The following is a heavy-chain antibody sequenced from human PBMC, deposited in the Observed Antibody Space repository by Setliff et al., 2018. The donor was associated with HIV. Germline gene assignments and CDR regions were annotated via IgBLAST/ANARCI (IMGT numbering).Heavy chain of an antibody. J-gene: IGHJ4*02. CDR3: AREIYGGNSRPFDY. CDR2: IYYNGNT. Sequence: PSETLSLTCTVSGGSIKSYYWSWIRRAPGKGLEWIGYIYYNGNTNYNPSLKSRITISVDTSKNQFSLKLTSVTAADTAVYYCAREIYGGNSRPFDYWGQGTLVTVSS. D-gene: IGHD4-17*01. V-gene: IGHV4-59*01. CDR1: GGSIKSYY.